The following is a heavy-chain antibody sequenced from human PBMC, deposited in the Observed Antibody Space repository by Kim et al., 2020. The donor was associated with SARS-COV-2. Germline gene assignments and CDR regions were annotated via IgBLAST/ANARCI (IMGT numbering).Heavy chain of an antibody. J-gene: IGHJ6*02. CDR2: MITSGGGT. Sequence: ASVKVSCKASGYTFTGYYIHWMRQAPGQGLEWMGVMITSGGGTTYAQNFQARLTMTRDTSTSTVYMELSSLRFQDTAVYYCARTAGSAMDVWGQGTTVTVSS. V-gene: IGHV1-46*01. D-gene: IGHD3-10*01. CDR1: GYTFTGYY. CDR3: ARTAGSAMDV.